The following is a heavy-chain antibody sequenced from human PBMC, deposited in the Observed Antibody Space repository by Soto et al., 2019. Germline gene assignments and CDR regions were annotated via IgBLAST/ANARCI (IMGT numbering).Heavy chain of an antibody. CDR1: GFTFSRHA. J-gene: IGHJ5*02. CDR2: ISYDGSTT. V-gene: IGHV3-30*09. Sequence: HPGGSLRLSCEASGFTFSRHAMHWLRQAPGKGLEWVAIISYDGSTTYQGDSVKGRFAISRDNSKNTLYLQMNSLRTDDTAVYFCARHLASTVTTSDWFDPWGQGTLVTVSS. CDR3: ARHLASTVTTSDWFDP. D-gene: IGHD4-4*01.